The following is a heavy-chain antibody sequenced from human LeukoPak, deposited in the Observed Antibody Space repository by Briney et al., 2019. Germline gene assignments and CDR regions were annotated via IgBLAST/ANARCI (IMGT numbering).Heavy chain of an antibody. CDR1: GGSISSYY. CDR3: ARVVAVDYYDSSEEDWFDP. CDR2: IYYSGST. D-gene: IGHD3-22*01. V-gene: IGHV4-59*12. J-gene: IGHJ5*02. Sequence: SETLSLTCTVSGGSISSYYWSWIRQPPGKGLEWIGYIYYSGSTNYNPSLKSRVTISVDTSKNQFSLKLSSVTAADTAVYYCARVVAVDYYDSSEEDWFDPWGQGTLVTVSS.